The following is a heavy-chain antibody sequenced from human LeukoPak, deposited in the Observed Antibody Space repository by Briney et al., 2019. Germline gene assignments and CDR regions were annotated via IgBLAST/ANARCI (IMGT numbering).Heavy chain of an antibody. CDR2: ISWNSGSI. D-gene: IGHD6-19*01. J-gene: IGHJ4*02. V-gene: IGHV3-9*01. CDR3: AKGFDSSGYFFDY. CDR1: GFTFDDYP. Sequence: SLRRYCAASGFTFDDYPMHRDRQAPGNGLEWVSGISWNSGSIGYEDPVKGRFTISRDNAKNSLYLQMNSLRAEDTALYYCAKGFDSSGYFFDYWGQGTLVTVSS.